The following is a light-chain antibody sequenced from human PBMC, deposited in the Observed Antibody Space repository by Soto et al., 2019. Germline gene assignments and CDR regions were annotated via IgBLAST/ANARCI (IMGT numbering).Light chain of an antibody. CDR3: LHHNGYPPV. V-gene: IGKV1-17*01. CDR1: QHITND. Sequence: DIQMTQSPSSLSASVGDTVTITCRASQHITNDCAWYQQKAGRAPKCLILLASRLQTGVPSRFKSSRSGKEFTLPHRSLQPEDFATYYCLHHNGYPPVFGQGTKVEIK. CDR2: LAS. J-gene: IGKJ2*01.